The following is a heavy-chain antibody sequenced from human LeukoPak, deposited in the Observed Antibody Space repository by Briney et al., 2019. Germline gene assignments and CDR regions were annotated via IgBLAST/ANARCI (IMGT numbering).Heavy chain of an antibody. V-gene: IGHV1-69*04. CDR2: IIPILGIA. Sequence: SVKVSCKASGGTFSSYAISWVRQAPGRGLEWMGRIIPILGIANYAQKFQGRVTITADKSTSTAYMELSSLRSEDTAVYYCARAATVTSFHRWFDPWGQGTLVTVSS. J-gene: IGHJ5*02. CDR1: GGTFSSYA. CDR3: ARAATVTSFHRWFDP. D-gene: IGHD4-17*01.